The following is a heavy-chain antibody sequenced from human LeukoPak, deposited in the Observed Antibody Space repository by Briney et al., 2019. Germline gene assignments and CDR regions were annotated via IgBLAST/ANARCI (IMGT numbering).Heavy chain of an antibody. CDR3: ARDTAIVGVKADFDY. J-gene: IGHJ4*02. D-gene: IGHD1-26*01. CDR2: ISGSSSTI. V-gene: IGHV3-48*01. Sequence: GGSLRLSCAASGFTFSSYSMNWVRQAPGKGLEWLSYISGSSSTIYNAESVKGRFTISRDNAKNSLYLQMNSLRVEDTAVYYCARDTAIVGVKADFDYWGQGTLVTVSS. CDR1: GFTFSSYS.